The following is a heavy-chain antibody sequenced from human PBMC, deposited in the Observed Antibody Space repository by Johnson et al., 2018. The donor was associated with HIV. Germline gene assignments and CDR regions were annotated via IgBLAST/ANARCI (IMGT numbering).Heavy chain of an antibody. CDR2: ISWNSGSI. D-gene: IGHD4-17*01. CDR3: AKDGTTGPSGDAFDI. V-gene: IGHV3-20*04. J-gene: IGHJ3*02. Sequence: MQLVESGGGVVRPGGSLRLSCAASGFTFDDCGMNWVRQAQGQGLEWVSGISWNSGSIGYADSVKGRFTISRDNAKNSLYLQMNSLRAEDTALYYCAKDGTTGPSGDAFDIWDQGTMVTVSS. CDR1: GFTFDDCG.